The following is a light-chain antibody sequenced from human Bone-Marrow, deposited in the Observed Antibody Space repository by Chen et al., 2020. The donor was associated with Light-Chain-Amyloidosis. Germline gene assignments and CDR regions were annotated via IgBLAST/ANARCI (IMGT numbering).Light chain of an antibody. CDR2: GSS. CDR1: QTISTHY. V-gene: IGKV3-20*01. CDR3: QQYGTSPLT. Sequence: EIVLTQSPGTLSLSTGERANLSCRASQTISTHYLTWYQQKCGQAPRLLIYGSSSRATGIPDRFTGSGSGTDFTLTIKRLEPEDFAMYYCQQYGTSPLTFGGGTKVEIK. J-gene: IGKJ4*01.